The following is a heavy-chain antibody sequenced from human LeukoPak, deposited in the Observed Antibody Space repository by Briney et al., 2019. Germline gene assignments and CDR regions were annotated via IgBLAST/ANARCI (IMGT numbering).Heavy chain of an antibody. Sequence: SGGSLRLSCAASGFTFSSYWMSWVRQAPGKGLEWVANIKQDGSEKYYVDSVKGRFTISRDNAKNSLYLQMNSLRAEDTAVYYCARGVGVGELLPFDYWGQGTLVTVSS. V-gene: IGHV3-7*01. D-gene: IGHD3-10*01. CDR2: IKQDGSEK. CDR1: GFTFSSYW. J-gene: IGHJ4*02. CDR3: ARGVGVGELLPFDY.